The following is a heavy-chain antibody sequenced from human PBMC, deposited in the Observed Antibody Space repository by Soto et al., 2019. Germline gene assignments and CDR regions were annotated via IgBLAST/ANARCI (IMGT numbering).Heavy chain of an antibody. D-gene: IGHD6-19*01. Sequence: QVQLVESGGGLVQPGGSLRLSCAASGFTFSDYYMSWIRQAPGKGLEWVSYISTSGTYTNYADSVRGRFTISRDNANNSLYLQMDSLRVEDTAVYYCARDSTGWRAVYDHWGQGTLVTVSS. CDR2: ISTSGTYT. J-gene: IGHJ4*02. CDR1: GFTFSDYY. CDR3: ARDSTGWRAVYDH. V-gene: IGHV3-11*05.